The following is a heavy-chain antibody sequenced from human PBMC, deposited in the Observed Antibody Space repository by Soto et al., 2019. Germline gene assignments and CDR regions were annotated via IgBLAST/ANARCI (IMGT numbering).Heavy chain of an antibody. CDR1: GFTFRDFA. Sequence: PGGSLRLSCTVSGFTFRDFAVNWARQAPGKGLEWVGFIRSKAYGEIPEYAASVKGRFTIFRDDSKAIAYLQMNSLKTEDTAVYYCGKSFLRGPNYGGQGTLVTVPS. J-gene: IGHJ4*02. D-gene: IGHD3-3*01. CDR3: GKSFLRGPNY. CDR2: IRSKAYGEIP. V-gene: IGHV3-49*04.